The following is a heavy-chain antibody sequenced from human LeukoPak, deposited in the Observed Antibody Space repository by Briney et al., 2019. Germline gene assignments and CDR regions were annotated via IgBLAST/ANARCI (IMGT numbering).Heavy chain of an antibody. Sequence: SETLSLTCAVYGVSFSGYYWSWIRQPPGKGLEWIGEINHSGSTNYNPSLKSRVTISVDTSKNQFSLKLSSVTAADTAVYYCARGVRAIFGVVIFYYGMDVWGQGTTVTVSS. CDR3: ARGVRAIFGVVIFYYGMDV. V-gene: IGHV4-34*01. CDR1: GVSFSGYY. CDR2: INHSGST. J-gene: IGHJ6*02. D-gene: IGHD3-3*01.